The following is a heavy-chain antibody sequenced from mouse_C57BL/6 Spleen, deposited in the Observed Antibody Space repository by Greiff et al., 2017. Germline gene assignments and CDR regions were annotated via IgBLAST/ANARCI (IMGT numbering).Heavy chain of an antibody. D-gene: IGHD2-5*01. CDR1: GYTFTDYN. V-gene: IGHV1-22*01. CDR2: INPNNGGT. J-gene: IGHJ4*01. Sequence: EVQLQQSGPELVKPGASVKMSCKASGYTFTDYNMHWVKQSHGKSLEWIGYINPNNGGTSYNQKFKGKATLTVNKSSSTAYMELRSLTSEDSAVYYCARLVTTEYYYAMDYWGQGTSVTVSS. CDR3: ARLVTTEYYYAMDY.